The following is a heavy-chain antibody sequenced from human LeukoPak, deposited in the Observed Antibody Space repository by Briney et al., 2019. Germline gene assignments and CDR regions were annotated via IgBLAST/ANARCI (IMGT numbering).Heavy chain of an antibody. CDR2: IYYSGTT. J-gene: IGHJ3*01. V-gene: IGHV4-31*11. Sequence: SETLSLTCAVSGGSISSGGYYWSWIRQRPGEGLEWIGYIYYSGTTYYNPSLKTRIIISVDTSKSQFSLKLSSVTAADTAVYYCARNPTVTKDALDVWGQGTMLTVSS. CDR1: GGSISSGGYY. D-gene: IGHD4-17*01. CDR3: ARNPTVTKDALDV.